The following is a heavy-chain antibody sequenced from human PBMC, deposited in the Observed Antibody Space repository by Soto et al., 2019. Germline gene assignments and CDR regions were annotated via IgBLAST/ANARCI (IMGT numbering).Heavy chain of an antibody. CDR2: ISGSGGST. V-gene: IGHV3-23*01. CDR1: GFTFSSYA. Sequence: EVQLLESGGGLVQPGGSLRLSCAASGFTFSSYAMSWVRQAPGKGLEWVSAISGSGGSTYYADSVKGRFTISRDNSKNTLYLQRNSLRAEDTAVYYCAKDGGGDDILTGYYYYYGMDVWGQGTTVTVSS. CDR3: AKDGGGDDILTGYYYYYGMDV. J-gene: IGHJ6*02. D-gene: IGHD3-9*01.